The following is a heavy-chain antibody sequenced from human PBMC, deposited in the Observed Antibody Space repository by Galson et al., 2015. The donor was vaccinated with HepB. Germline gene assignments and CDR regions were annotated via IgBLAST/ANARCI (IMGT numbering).Heavy chain of an antibody. V-gene: IGHV3-53*04. CDR3: ARSRSGWYWYFDY. D-gene: IGHD6-13*01. J-gene: IGHJ4*02. CDR1: GFTVSSNY. CDR2: IYSGGST. Sequence: SLRLSCAASGFTVSSNYMSWVSQAPGKGLEWVSVIYSGGSTYYADSVKGRFTISRHNSKNTLYLQMNSLRAEDTAVYYCARSRSGWYWYFDYWGQGTLVTVSS.